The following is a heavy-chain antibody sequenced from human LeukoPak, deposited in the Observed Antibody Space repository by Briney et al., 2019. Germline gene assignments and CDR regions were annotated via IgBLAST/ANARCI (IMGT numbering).Heavy chain of an antibody. D-gene: IGHD4-17*01. CDR1: GFTFSSYW. CDR2: INSDGSNT. J-gene: IGHJ4*02. V-gene: IGHV3-74*01. Sequence: GGSLRLSCTASGFTFSSYWMHWVRQAPGKGLVWVSRINSDGSNTKYADSVKGRFTISRDIAKNTLYLQMNSLRAEDTAVYYCAHPTTPDYGGLDYWGQGTLVTVSS. CDR3: AHPTTPDYGGLDY.